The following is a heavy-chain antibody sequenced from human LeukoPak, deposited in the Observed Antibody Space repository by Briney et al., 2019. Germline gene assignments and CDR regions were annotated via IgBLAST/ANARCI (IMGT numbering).Heavy chain of an antibody. CDR3: ARVGNGGSCFDY. Sequence: SETLSLTCTVSGGSISSSSYYWGWIRQPPGKGLEWIGSIYYSGSTYYNPSLKSRVTISVDTSKNQFSLKLSSVTAADTAVYYCARVGNGGSCFDYWGQGTLVTVSS. J-gene: IGHJ4*02. CDR1: GGSISSSSYY. V-gene: IGHV4-39*07. CDR2: IYYSGST. D-gene: IGHD2-15*01.